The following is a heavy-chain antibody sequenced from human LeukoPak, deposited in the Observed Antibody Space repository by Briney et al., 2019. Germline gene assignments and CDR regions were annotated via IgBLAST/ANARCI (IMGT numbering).Heavy chain of an antibody. Sequence: SVKVSCKASGGTFSSHAISWVRQAPGQGLEWMGGIIPIFGTANYAQKFQGRVTITADESTSTAYMELSSLRSEDTAVYYCARRYDSSGNQGAYYYMDVWGKGTTVTVSS. D-gene: IGHD3-22*01. J-gene: IGHJ6*03. CDR1: GGTFSSHA. CDR3: ARRYDSSGNQGAYYYMDV. V-gene: IGHV1-69*13. CDR2: IIPIFGTA.